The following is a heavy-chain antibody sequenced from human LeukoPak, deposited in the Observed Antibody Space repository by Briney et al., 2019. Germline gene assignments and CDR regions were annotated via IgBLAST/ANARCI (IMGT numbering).Heavy chain of an antibody. CDR1: GFTFSNYG. J-gene: IGHJ1*01. CDR2: IWYDGSNK. CDR3: ARGDYNDSSGHSQYFQH. Sequence: HPGRSLRLSCAASGFTFSNYGMHWVRQAPGKGLEWVAVIWYDGSNKYYADSVKGRFTISRDNSKNTLYLQMNSLRVEDTAVYYCARGDYNDSSGHSQYFQHWGQGTRVTVSS. D-gene: IGHD3-22*01. V-gene: IGHV3-33*01.